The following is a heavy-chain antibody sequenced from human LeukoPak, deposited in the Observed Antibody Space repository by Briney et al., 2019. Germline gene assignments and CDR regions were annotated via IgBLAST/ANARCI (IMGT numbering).Heavy chain of an antibody. CDR3: ARGLSGDSSGYYYFDY. CDR2: INHSGST. CDR1: GGSLSGYY. V-gene: IGHV4-34*01. Sequence: PSETLSLTCAVYGGSLSGYYWSWVRQPPGKGLEWIGEINHSGSTNYNPSLKSRVTISVDTTKNQFSLKQSSVTAADTAVYYCARGLSGDSSGYYYFDYWGQGTLVTVSS. D-gene: IGHD3-22*01. J-gene: IGHJ4*02.